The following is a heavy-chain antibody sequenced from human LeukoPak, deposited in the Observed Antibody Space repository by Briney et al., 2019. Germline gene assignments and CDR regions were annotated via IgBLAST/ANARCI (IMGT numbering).Heavy chain of an antibody. Sequence: GGSLRLPCAASGFTFDDYAMHWVRQAPGKGLEWVSLISGDGGSTYYADSVKGRFTIPRDNSKNSLYLQTNSLGTEDTALYYCAKDWDYYGSGRIDYWGQGTLVTVSS. CDR2: ISGDGGST. J-gene: IGHJ4*02. CDR3: AKDWDYYGSGRIDY. CDR1: GFTFDDYA. D-gene: IGHD3-10*01. V-gene: IGHV3-43*02.